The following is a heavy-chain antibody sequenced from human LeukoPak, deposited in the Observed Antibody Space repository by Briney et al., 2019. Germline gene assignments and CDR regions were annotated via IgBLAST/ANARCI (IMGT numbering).Heavy chain of an antibody. J-gene: IGHJ5*02. V-gene: IGHV4-31*03. CDR2: IYYSGST. Sequence: MSSETLSLTCTVSGGSISSGGYCWSWIRQHPGKGLEWIGYIYYSGSTYYNPSLKSRVTISVDTSKNQFSLKLSSVTAADTAVYYCARDYYGSGTGYPNNWFDPWGQGTLVTVSS. CDR3: ARDYYGSGTGYPNNWFDP. D-gene: IGHD3-10*01. CDR1: GGSISSGGYC.